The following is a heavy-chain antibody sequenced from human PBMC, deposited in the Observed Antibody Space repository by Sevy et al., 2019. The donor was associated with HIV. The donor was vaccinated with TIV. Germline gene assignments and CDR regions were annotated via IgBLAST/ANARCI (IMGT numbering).Heavy chain of an antibody. CDR2: IYKTGST. D-gene: IGHD3-16*01. CDR3: ARVPRGQLWYSGSLGGYYYHMDV. V-gene: IGHV4-61*01. Sequence: ETLSLSCSVSGGSVSSGTYYWSWIRQPPGKGLEWIGHIYKTGSTNYKLSLQSRVTISVDTSTNQFSLRLRSVTAADTAVYYCARVPRGQLWYSGSLGGYYYHMDVWGKGTTVTVSS. CDR1: GGSVSSGTYY. J-gene: IGHJ6*03.